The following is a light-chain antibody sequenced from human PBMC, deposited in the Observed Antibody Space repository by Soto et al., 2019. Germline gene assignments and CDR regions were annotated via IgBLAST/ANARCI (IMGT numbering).Light chain of an antibody. J-gene: IGKJ2*01. CDR2: DAS. Sequence: EIGLTQSPATLYLSPGERATLSCRASQSVSSYLAWYQQKPGQAPRLLIYDASNSATGIPARFSGSGSGTDFTLTISSLEPEDFAVYYCEQRSTWFMYTFGQGTKLEIK. CDR1: QSVSSY. CDR3: EQRSTWFMYT. V-gene: IGKV3-11*01.